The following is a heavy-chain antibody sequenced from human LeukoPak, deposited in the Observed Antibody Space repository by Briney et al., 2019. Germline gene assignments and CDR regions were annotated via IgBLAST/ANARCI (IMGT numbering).Heavy chain of an antibody. CDR1: GGSFSAYY. Sequence: SETLSLTCAVYGGSFSAYYWAWIRQPPGKGLEWIGRIYTSGSTNYNPSLKSRVTMSVDTSKNQFSLKLSSVTAADTAVYYCARVRDYSNYALDYWGQGTLVTVSS. CDR3: ARVRDYSNYALDY. V-gene: IGHV4-59*10. D-gene: IGHD4-11*01. CDR2: IYTSGST. J-gene: IGHJ4*02.